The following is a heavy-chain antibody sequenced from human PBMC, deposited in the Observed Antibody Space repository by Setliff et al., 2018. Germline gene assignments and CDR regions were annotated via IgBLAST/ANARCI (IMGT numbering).Heavy chain of an antibody. Sequence: ASVKVSCKASGYTFTNYPIHWVRQAPGQRLEWMGWINRGSGDTKYSRKFQGRVTIARDTSASTAYMELSRLTYEDTAVYYCARDDDDFYSGYPYMDVWGKGTTVTVSS. D-gene: IGHD3-3*01. CDR2: INRGSGDT. CDR1: GYTFTNYP. J-gene: IGHJ6*03. CDR3: ARDDDDFYSGYPYMDV. V-gene: IGHV1-3*01.